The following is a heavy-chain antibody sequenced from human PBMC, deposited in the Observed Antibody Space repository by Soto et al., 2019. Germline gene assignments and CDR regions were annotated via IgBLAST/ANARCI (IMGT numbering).Heavy chain of an antibody. V-gene: IGHV1-3*01. CDR1: GYTFTSYA. J-gene: IGHJ6*02. D-gene: IGHD1-1*01. Sequence: ASVKVSCKASGYTFTSYAMHWVRQAPGQRLEWMGWINAGNGNTKYSQKFQGRVTITRDTSTSTAYMELSGLRSDDTAVYYCARDKDRLQLGGNYYYILDVWGQGTTVTVSS. CDR3: ARDKDRLQLGGNYYYILDV. CDR2: INAGNGNT.